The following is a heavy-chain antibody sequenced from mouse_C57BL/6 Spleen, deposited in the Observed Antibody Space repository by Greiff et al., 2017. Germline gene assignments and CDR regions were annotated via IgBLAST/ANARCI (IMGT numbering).Heavy chain of an antibody. V-gene: IGHV6-3*01. CDR2: IRLKSDNYAT. CDR1: GFTFSNYW. Sequence: EVKLMESGGGLVQPGGSMKLSCVASGFTFSNYWMNWVRQSPEKGLEWVAQIRLKSDNYATHYAESVKGRFTISRDDSKSSVYLQMNNLRAEDTGIYYCTGGYYGAWFAYWGQGTLVTVSA. CDR3: TGGYYGAWFAY. D-gene: IGHD1-1*01. J-gene: IGHJ3*01.